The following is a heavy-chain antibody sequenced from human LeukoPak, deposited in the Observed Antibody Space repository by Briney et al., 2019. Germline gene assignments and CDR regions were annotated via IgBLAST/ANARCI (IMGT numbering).Heavy chain of an antibody. CDR3: ARYYYGPGSYYSNYYGMDV. J-gene: IGHJ6*02. D-gene: IGHD3-10*01. CDR2: IIPILGIA. CDR1: GGTFSSYA. Sequence: GASVKVSCKASGGTFSSYAISWVRQAPGQGLEWMGRIIPILGIANYAQKFQGRVTITADKSTSTAYMELSSLRSEDTAVYYCARYYYGPGSYYSNYYGMDVRGQGTTVTVSS. V-gene: IGHV1-69*04.